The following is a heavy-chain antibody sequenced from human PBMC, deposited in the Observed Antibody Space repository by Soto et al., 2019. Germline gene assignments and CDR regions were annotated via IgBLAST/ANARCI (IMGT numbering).Heavy chain of an antibody. D-gene: IGHD4-17*01. CDR1: GGSISSGDYY. CDR3: ARVENYGDFDY. J-gene: IGHJ4*02. Sequence: SETLSLTCTVSGGSISSGDYYWSWIRQPPGKGLEWIGYIYYSGSTYYNPSLKSRVTISVDTSKNQFSLKLSSVTAADTAVYYCARVENYGDFDYWGQGTLVTVSS. V-gene: IGHV4-30-4*01. CDR2: IYYSGST.